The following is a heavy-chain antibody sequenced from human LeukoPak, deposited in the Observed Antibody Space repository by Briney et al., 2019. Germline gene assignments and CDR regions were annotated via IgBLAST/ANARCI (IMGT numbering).Heavy chain of an antibody. CDR2: INHSGST. CDR3: ARGRGGDY. Sequence: SETLSLTCAVYGGSFSGYYWSWIRQPPGKGLEWIGEINHSGSTNYNPSLKSRVTISVDTSKNQFSLKLSSVTAADTAVYYCARGRGGDYWGQGTLVTFSS. CDR1: GGSFSGYY. J-gene: IGHJ4*02. V-gene: IGHV4-34*01.